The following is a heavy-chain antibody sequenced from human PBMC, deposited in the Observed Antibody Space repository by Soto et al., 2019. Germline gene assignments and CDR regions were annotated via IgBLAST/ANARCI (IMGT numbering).Heavy chain of an antibody. Sequence: PSETLSLTCTVSGGSISSPNFYWSWIRQHPGKGLEWIGHIYYNGTTYYNPTLKSRVSISVDTSKNQFSLKLSSVTAADTAIFYCAKDSGLYYDTSGYYGFFDYWGQGTPVTVSS. J-gene: IGHJ4*02. CDR3: AKDSGLYYDTSGYYGFFDY. V-gene: IGHV4-31*03. CDR1: GGSISSPNFY. CDR2: IYYNGTT. D-gene: IGHD3-22*01.